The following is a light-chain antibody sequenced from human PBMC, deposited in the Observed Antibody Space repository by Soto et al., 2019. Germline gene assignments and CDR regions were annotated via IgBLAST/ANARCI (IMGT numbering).Light chain of an antibody. J-gene: IGKJ1*01. CDR2: HAS. CDR3: LQDINYPWT. V-gene: IGKV1-5*01. CDR1: QNINTD. Sequence: DIQMTQSPSTLSASVGDRVTSTCRASQNINTDLAWYQQKPGKVPHLLIYHASSLVTGVPSRFSGSGSGPDFTLAISSLQPEDSATYSCLQDINYPWTFGQGTKV.